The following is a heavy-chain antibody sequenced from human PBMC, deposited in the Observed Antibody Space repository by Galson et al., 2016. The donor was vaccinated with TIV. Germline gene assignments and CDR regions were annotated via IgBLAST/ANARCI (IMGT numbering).Heavy chain of an antibody. J-gene: IGHJ1*01. Sequence: LRLSCAGSGFSFNKYAMSWVRQTPERGLEWISNINAGGGKTNYADSVKGRFTMSRDNSKNTLYLHMNDLRGDDTAIYFCAKDALEWTVRGQLVNWGQGTRVTVSS. CDR3: AKDALEWTVRGQLVN. D-gene: IGHD3-10*01. V-gene: IGHV3-23*01. CDR1: GFSFNKYA. CDR2: INAGGGKT.